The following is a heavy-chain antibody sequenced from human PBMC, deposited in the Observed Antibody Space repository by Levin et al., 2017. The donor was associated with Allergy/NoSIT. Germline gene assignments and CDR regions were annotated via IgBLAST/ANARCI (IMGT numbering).Heavy chain of an antibody. J-gene: IGHJ4*02. Sequence: GSLRLSCTVSGGSINNYYWSWIRQPPGKGLEWIGNIYYSGSANYNPSLKSRVTISVDTSKNHFSLRLSSVTAADTAVYYCARSAPEWELPFDYWGQGTLVTASS. D-gene: IGHD1-26*01. CDR3: ARSAPEWELPFDY. CDR2: IYYSGSA. CDR1: GGSINNYY. V-gene: IGHV4-59*01.